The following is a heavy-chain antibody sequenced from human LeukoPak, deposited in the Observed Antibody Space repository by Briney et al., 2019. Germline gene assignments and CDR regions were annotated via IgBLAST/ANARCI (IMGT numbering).Heavy chain of an antibody. CDR2: VYSGDGGT. D-gene: IGHD5-12*01. J-gene: IGHJ4*02. CDR1: GFTVSSDN. CDR3: TKRNSGGYYDY. Sequence: GGSLRLSCAASGFTVSSDNMSWVRQVPGRGLEWVAVVYSGDGGTDYADSVRGRFTISRDDSKSTVFLQMNSLRVDDTAIYYCTKRNSGGYYDYWGQGTLVTVSS. V-gene: IGHV3-66*02.